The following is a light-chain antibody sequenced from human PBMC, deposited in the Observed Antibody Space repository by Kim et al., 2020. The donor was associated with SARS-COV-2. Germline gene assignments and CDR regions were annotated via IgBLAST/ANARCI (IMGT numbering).Light chain of an antibody. J-gene: IGLJ2*01. Sequence: PGQSVTIACTGTSTDVGGFNRVSWYQQPPGTAPKLMIFEVTNRPSGVPDRFSGSKSGNTASLTISGLQAEDEADYYCRSYTGSSVVFGGGTQLTVL. CDR3: RSYTGSSVV. V-gene: IGLV2-18*02. CDR1: STDVGGFNR. CDR2: EVT.